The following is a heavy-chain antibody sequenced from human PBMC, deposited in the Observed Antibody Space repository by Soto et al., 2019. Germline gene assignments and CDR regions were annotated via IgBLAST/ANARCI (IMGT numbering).Heavy chain of an antibody. V-gene: IGHV3-23*01. CDR1: GFTFSSYA. Sequence: EVQLLESGGGLVQPGGSLRLSCAASGFTFSSYAMSWVRQAPGKGLEWVSAISGSGGSTYYADSVKGRFTISRDNSKNTLYLQMNSLRAEDTAVYYCAPLVGKWPDQLNDYWGQGTLVTVSS. D-gene: IGHD5-12*01. CDR3: APLVGKWPDQLNDY. J-gene: IGHJ4*02. CDR2: ISGSGGST.